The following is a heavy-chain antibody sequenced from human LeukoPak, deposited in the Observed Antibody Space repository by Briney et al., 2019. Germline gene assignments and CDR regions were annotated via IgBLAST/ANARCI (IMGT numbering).Heavy chain of an antibody. CDR2: ITSSGSPI. Sequence: GGSLRLSCIASGFTFSTYSMTWVRQAPGKGPEWVSYITSSGSPIYYADSVKGRFTISRDNTKNSLFLQMNSLREEDTAVYYCATFYGHWGQGTLVTVSS. CDR3: ATFYGH. D-gene: IGHD3-16*01. CDR1: GFTFSTYS. J-gene: IGHJ4*02. V-gene: IGHV3-48*02.